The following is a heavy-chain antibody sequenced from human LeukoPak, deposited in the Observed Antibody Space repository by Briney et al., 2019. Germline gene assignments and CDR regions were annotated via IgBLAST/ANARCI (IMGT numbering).Heavy chain of an antibody. Sequence: ASVKVSCKASGYTFSGYYMHWVRQAPGQGLEWMGIINPSGGSTSYAQKFQGRVTMTRDMSTSTVYMELSSLRSEDTAVYYCAREGEEAVASDHWGQGTLVTVSS. CDR3: AREGEEAVASDH. J-gene: IGHJ5*02. V-gene: IGHV1-46*01. D-gene: IGHD6-19*01. CDR1: GYTFSGYY. CDR2: INPSGGST.